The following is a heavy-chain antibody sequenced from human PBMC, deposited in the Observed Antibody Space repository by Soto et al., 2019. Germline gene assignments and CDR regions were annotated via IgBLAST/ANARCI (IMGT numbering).Heavy chain of an antibody. CDR3: ARDHVTAARPFYYFDY. Sequence: GGSLRLSCAASGFTFSSYGMHWVRQAPGKGLEWVAVIWYDGSNKYYADSVKGRFTISRDNSKNTLYLQMNSLRAEDTAVYYCARDHVTAARPFYYFDYWGQGTLVTVSS. J-gene: IGHJ4*02. V-gene: IGHV3-33*01. D-gene: IGHD6-6*01. CDR1: GFTFSSYG. CDR2: IWYDGSNK.